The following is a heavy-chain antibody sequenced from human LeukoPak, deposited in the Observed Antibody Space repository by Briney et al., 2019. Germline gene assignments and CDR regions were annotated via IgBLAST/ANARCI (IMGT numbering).Heavy chain of an antibody. CDR2: INYNWRT. CDR1: DDSISSNRYF. CDR3: ARDIDDVGSLLDF. Sequence: PSETLSLTCTISDDSISSNRYFWAWIRKPPGGGVEWIASINYNWRTYYNPSLKSRLTISIDTAKRQFSLKLTSVTAADTALYYCARDIDDVGSLLDFWGQGTLVTVSS. D-gene: IGHD1-26*01. V-gene: IGHV4-39*07. J-gene: IGHJ4*02.